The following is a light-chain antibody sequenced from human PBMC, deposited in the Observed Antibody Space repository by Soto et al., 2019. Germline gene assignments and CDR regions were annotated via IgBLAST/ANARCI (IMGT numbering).Light chain of an antibody. CDR2: DAS. Sequence: ESVMTQSPATLSAYPGEGATLSCKAGQNVYNNLAWYQQRPGQPPRLLIYDASTRATGISARFSGSGYGTEFTLTISSLQSEDFAVYFCQQCRNWPLTFGGGTKVDIK. V-gene: IGKV3-15*01. CDR3: QQCRNWPLT. CDR1: QNVYNN. J-gene: IGKJ4*01.